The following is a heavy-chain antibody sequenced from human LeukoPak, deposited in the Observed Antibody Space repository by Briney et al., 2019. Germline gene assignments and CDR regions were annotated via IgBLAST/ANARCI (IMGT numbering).Heavy chain of an antibody. V-gene: IGHV1-18*01. CDR2: ISAYNGNT. J-gene: IGHJ5*02. Sequence: ASVKVSCKASGYTFTSYGISWVRLAPGQGLEWMGWISAYNGNTNYAQKLQGRVTMTTDTSTSTAYMELRSLRSDDTAVYYCARDSVVVVAASDWFDPWGQGTLVTVSS. CDR1: GYTFTSYG. D-gene: IGHD2-15*01. CDR3: ARDSVVVVAASDWFDP.